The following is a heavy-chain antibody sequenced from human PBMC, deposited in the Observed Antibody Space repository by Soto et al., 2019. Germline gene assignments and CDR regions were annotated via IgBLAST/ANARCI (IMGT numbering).Heavy chain of an antibody. D-gene: IGHD2-15*01. CDR3: TRVGYCSGGSCYSSRYGMDV. J-gene: IGHJ6*02. CDR1: GFTLGDFA. V-gene: IGHV3-49*04. Sequence: AGGSLRLSITASGFTLGDFAISWVRPAPGEGVGGGVFIRSKAYGGTTEYAASVKGRFTISRDDSKSIAYLQMNSLKTEDTAVYYCTRVGYCSGGSCYSSRYGMDVWGQGTTVTVSS. CDR2: IRSKAYGGTT.